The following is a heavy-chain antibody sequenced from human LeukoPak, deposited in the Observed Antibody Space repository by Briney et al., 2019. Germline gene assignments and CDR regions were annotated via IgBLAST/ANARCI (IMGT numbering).Heavy chain of an antibody. V-gene: IGHV3-33*08. Sequence: PGRSLRLSCADSGFTFTFYGMHWVRQAPGKGLEWVALIWYDGTNKYYVDSVKGRFTISRDNSKNTLYLQMNSLRADDTAVYYCARGVNYASGSLWQKSYDAFDIWGQGTMVTVSS. CDR2: IWYDGTNK. CDR1: GFTFTFYG. CDR3: ARGVNYASGSLWQKSYDAFDI. D-gene: IGHD3-10*01. J-gene: IGHJ3*02.